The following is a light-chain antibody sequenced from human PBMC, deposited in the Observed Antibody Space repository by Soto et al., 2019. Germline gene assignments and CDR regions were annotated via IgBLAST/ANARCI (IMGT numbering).Light chain of an antibody. V-gene: IGKV1-39*01. CDR1: QSISSY. CDR2: AAS. CDR3: QQKDT. Sequence: DIQMTQSPSSLSASVGDRVTITCRASQSISSYLNWYQQKPGKAPKLLIYAASSLQSGGPSSFSGIGSGTYFTLTIRSLQPEDFATYDGQQKDTFGPGTKVDIK. J-gene: IGKJ3*01.